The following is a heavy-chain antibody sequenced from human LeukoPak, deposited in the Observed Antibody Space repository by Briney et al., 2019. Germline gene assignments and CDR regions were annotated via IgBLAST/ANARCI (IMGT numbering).Heavy chain of an antibody. Sequence: ASVKVSCKASGYTFTSYGISWVRQAPGQGLEWMGWINPNSGGTNYAQKFQGRVTMTRDTSISTAYMELSRLRSDDTAVYYCARYSVLLWFGEGLGGMDVWGQGTTVTVSS. J-gene: IGHJ6*02. CDR1: GYTFTSYG. V-gene: IGHV1-2*02. D-gene: IGHD3-10*01. CDR2: INPNSGGT. CDR3: ARYSVLLWFGEGLGGMDV.